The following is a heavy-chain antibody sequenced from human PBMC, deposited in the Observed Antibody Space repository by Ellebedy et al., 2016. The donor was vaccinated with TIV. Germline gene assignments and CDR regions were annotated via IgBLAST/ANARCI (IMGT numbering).Heavy chain of an antibody. CDR1: GYTFTGYY. Sequence: MPGGSLRLSCSASGYTFTGYYMHWVRQAPGQGLEWMGWINPNSGGTNYAQKFQGWVTMTRDTSISTAYMELSRLRSDDTAVYYCARFYDSSATDAFDIWGQGTMVTVSS. CDR3: ARFYDSSATDAFDI. J-gene: IGHJ3*02. CDR2: INPNSGGT. V-gene: IGHV1-2*04. D-gene: IGHD3-22*01.